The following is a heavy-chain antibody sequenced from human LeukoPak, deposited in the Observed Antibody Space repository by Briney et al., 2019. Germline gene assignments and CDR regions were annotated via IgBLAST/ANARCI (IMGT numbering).Heavy chain of an antibody. CDR3: ARGQYYYDSSGYYANDAFDI. CDR1: GGTFSSYA. Sequence: SVKVSCKASGGTFSSYAISWVRQAPGQGLEWMGGIIPIFGTANYAQKFQGRVTITTDESTSTAYMELSSLRSEGTAVYYCARGQYYYDSSGYYANDAFDIWGQGTMVTVSS. V-gene: IGHV1-69*05. J-gene: IGHJ3*02. CDR2: IIPIFGTA. D-gene: IGHD3-22*01.